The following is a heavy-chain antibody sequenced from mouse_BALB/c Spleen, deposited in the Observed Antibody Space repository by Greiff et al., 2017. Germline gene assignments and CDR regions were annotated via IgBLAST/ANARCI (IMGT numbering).Heavy chain of an antibody. J-gene: IGHJ4*01. CDR2: IRSKSNNYAT. Sequence: EVQLVESGGGLVQPKGSLKLSCAASGFTFNTYAMTWVRQAPGKGLEWVARIRSKSNNYATYYADSVKDRFTISRDDSQSMLYLQMNNLKTEDTAMYYCVRPKLGYYYAMDYWGQGTSVTVSS. D-gene: IGHD4-1*01. V-gene: IGHV10-1*02. CDR3: VRPKLGYYYAMDY. CDR1: GFTFNTYA.